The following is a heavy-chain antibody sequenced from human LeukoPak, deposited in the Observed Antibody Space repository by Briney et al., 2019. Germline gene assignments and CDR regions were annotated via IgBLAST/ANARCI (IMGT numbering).Heavy chain of an antibody. CDR1: GFTFSTYA. J-gene: IGHJ4*02. CDR2: ISGSGGST. V-gene: IGHV3-23*01. D-gene: IGHD2-15*01. Sequence: PGGSLRLSCAASGFTFSTYAMHWVRQAPGKGLEWVSAISGSGGSTYYADSVKGRFTISRDNSKNTLYLQMNSLRAEDTAVYYCAKPGSPATLAAYYFDYWGQGTLVTVSS. CDR3: AKPGSPATLAAYYFDY.